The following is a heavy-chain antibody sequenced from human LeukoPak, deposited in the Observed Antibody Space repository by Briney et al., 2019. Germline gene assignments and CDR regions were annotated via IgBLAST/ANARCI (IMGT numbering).Heavy chain of an antibody. CDR1: GYRFSNYW. Sequence: GESLKISCKGSGYRFSNYWIAWVRQMPGKGLEWRGIIFPYDCDTSYSPSFQGQVTISADKSLNLPYLQWSRLNATDPALYYCARRNSTSYYDSRGYDAFDVWGQGTMVTVSS. CDR2: IFPYDCDT. J-gene: IGHJ3*01. V-gene: IGHV5-51*01. D-gene: IGHD3-22*01. CDR3: ARRNSTSYYDSRGYDAFDV.